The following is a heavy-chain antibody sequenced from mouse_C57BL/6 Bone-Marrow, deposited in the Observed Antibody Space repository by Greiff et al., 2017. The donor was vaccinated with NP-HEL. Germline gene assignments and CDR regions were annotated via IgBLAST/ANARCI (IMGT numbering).Heavy chain of an antibody. D-gene: IGHD6-5*01. Sequence: DVQLQESGGGLVKPGGSLKLSCAASGFTFSSYAMSWVRQTPEKRLEWVATISDGGSYTYYPDNVKGRFTISRDNAKNNLYLQMSHLKSEDTAMYYCARDSLCYAMDYWGQGTSVTVSS. J-gene: IGHJ4*01. CDR1: GFTFSSYA. CDR2: ISDGGSYT. V-gene: IGHV5-4*01. CDR3: ARDSLCYAMDY.